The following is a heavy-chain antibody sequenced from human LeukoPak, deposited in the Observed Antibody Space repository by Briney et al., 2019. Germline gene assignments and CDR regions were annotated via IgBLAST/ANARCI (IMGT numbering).Heavy chain of an antibody. CDR3: ATSSVGSEIYYFDY. CDR2: FDPEDGET. Sequence: ASVKVSCKVSGYTLTELSMHWVRQAPGKGLEWMGGFDPEDGETIYAQKSQGRVTMTEDTSTDAAYMELSSLRSEDTAVYYCATSSVGSEIYYFDYWGQGTLVTVSS. J-gene: IGHJ4*02. V-gene: IGHV1-24*01. CDR1: GYTLTELS. D-gene: IGHD3-10*01.